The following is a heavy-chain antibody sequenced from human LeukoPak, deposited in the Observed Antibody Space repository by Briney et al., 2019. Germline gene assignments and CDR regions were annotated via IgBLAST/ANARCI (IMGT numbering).Heavy chain of an antibody. Sequence: GGSLRLSCAGSGFTFSSYWMSWFRQAPGKGLEWVANIKQDGSEKYYVDSVKGRFTISRDNAKNSLYLQMNTLRAEDTAVYYCVRQAGVYWGQGTLVTVSS. CDR2: IKQDGSEK. CDR1: GFTFSSYW. D-gene: IGHD3-10*01. J-gene: IGHJ4*02. CDR3: VRQAGVY. V-gene: IGHV3-7*01.